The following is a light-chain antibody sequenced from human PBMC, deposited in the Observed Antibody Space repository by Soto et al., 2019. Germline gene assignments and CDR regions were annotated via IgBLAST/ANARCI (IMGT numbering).Light chain of an antibody. V-gene: IGLV2-14*01. CDR3: SSYTINSGV. CDR1: SSDVGDYNY. CDR2: EVT. Sequence: QSALTQPASVSGSPGQSITISCTGTSSDVGDYNYVSWYQQHPGKAPKLIIYEVTNRPSGVSNRFSGSKSGDTASLTISGLQAEDEADYYCSSYTINSGVFGGGTKLTVL. J-gene: IGLJ3*02.